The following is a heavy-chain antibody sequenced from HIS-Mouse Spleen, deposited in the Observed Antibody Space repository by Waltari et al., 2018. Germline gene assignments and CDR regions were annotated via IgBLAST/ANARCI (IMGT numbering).Heavy chain of an antibody. CDR3: AKDKHHAFDY. V-gene: IGHV3-30*18. J-gene: IGHJ4*02. Sequence: QVQLVESGGGVVQPGRSLRLSWAAAGFTFSSYGMHWFRQAPGKGLEWVAVISYDGSNKYYADSVKGRFTISRDNSKNTLYLQMNSLRAEDTAVYYCAKDKHHAFDYWGQGTLVTVSS. CDR1: GFTFSSYG. CDR2: ISYDGSNK.